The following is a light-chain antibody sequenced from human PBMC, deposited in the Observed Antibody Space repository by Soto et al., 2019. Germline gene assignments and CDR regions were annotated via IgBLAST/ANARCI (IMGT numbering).Light chain of an antibody. V-gene: IGKV3-11*01. Sequence: EIVLTQSPATLSLSPGERATLSCRASQSVSSYLAWYQQQPGQAPRLLIYDASNRATGIPARFSGSWSGTDFTLTISSLESEDFAVYYCQQRSNWPPLTFGGGTKVEIK. J-gene: IGKJ4*01. CDR3: QQRSNWPPLT. CDR2: DAS. CDR1: QSVSSY.